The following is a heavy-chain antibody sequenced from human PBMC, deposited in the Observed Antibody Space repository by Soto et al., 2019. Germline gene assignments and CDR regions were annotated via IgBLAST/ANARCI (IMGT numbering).Heavy chain of an antibody. Sequence: GASVKVSCKASGGTFSSYAISWVRQAPGQGLEWMGGIIPIFGTANYAQKFQGRVTITADKSTSTAYMELSSLRSEDTAVYYCARGEYYYDSSGYHRPYYFDYWGQGTLVTVSS. CDR1: GGTFSSYA. J-gene: IGHJ4*02. V-gene: IGHV1-69*06. CDR3: ARGEYYYDSSGYHRPYYFDY. CDR2: IIPIFGTA. D-gene: IGHD3-22*01.